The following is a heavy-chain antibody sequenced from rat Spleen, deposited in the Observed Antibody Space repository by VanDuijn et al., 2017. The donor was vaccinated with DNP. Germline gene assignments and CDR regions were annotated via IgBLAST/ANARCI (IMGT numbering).Heavy chain of an antibody. CDR3: ARHYTTPYAMDA. D-gene: IGHD1-5*01. CDR2: INPDGGNT. Sequence: EVQLVETGGDLVPPGRSLKLSCVASGFTFSTYWMFWIRQAPGKGLEWVASINPDGGNTYCQDSVKGRFTISRDNAKSTQYLQMDSLRSEDTATYYCARHYTTPYAMDAWGQGTSVTVSS. CDR1: GFTFSTYW. J-gene: IGHJ4*01. V-gene: IGHV5-58*01.